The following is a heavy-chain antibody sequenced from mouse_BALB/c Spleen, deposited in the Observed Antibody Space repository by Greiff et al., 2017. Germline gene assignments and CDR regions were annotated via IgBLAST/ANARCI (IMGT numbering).Heavy chain of an antibody. CDR2: IDPANGNT. CDR1: GFNIKDTY. V-gene: IGHV14-3*02. CDR3: ARSSTVRGYFDV. D-gene: IGHD1-1*01. Sequence: EVQLQESGAELVKPGASVTLSCTASGFNIKDTYMHWVKQRPEQGLEWIGRIDPANGNTKYDPKFQGKATITADTSSNTAYLQLSSLTSEDTAVYYCARSSTVRGYFDVWGAGTTVTVSS. J-gene: IGHJ1*01.